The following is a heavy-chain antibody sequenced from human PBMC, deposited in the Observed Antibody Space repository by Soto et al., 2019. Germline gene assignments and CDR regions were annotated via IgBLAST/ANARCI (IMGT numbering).Heavy chain of an antibody. CDR3: ARDLTIVATIYDYYGMDV. CDR1: GFTFSSYA. Sequence: QVQLVESGGGVVQPGRSLRLSCAASGFTFSSYAMHWARQAPGKGLEWVAVISYDGSNKYYADSVKGRFTISRDNSKNTLYLQMNSLRAEDTAVYYCARDLTIVATIYDYYGMDVWGQGTTVTVSS. J-gene: IGHJ6*02. V-gene: IGHV3-30-3*01. D-gene: IGHD5-12*01. CDR2: ISYDGSNK.